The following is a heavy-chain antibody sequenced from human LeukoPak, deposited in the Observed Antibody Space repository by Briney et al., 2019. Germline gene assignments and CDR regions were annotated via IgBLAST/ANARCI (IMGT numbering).Heavy chain of an antibody. J-gene: IGHJ4*02. V-gene: IGHV3-7*01. CDR3: ARDRRLDIGLFDY. CDR1: GFTFSSYW. D-gene: IGHD5-12*01. Sequence: GGSLRLSCAASGFTFSSYWMSWVRQAPGKGLEWVANIKQDGSEKYYVDSVKGRFTISRDNAKNSLYLQMNSLRAEDTAVYYCARDRRLDIGLFDYWGQGTLVTVSS. CDR2: IKQDGSEK.